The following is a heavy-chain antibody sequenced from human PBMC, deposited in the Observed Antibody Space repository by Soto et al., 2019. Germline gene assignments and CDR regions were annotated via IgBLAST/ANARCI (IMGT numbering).Heavy chain of an antibody. Sequence: PSETLSLTCAVYGGSFSGYYWSWIRQPPGKGLEWIGEINHSGSTNYNPSLKSRVTISVDTSKNQFSLKLSSVTAADTAVYYCARGRNYCSSTSCYPGGHYYYYYYMDVWGKGTTVTVSS. D-gene: IGHD2-2*01. CDR2: INHSGST. V-gene: IGHV4-34*01. CDR3: ARGRNYCSSTSCYPGGHYYYYYYMDV. CDR1: GGSFSGYY. J-gene: IGHJ6*03.